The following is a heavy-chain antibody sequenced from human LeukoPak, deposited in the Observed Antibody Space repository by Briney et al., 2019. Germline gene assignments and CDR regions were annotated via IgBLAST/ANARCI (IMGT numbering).Heavy chain of an antibody. J-gene: IGHJ3*02. Sequence: GGSVRLSCAASAFSFDDYGMTWVRHAPGKGLEWVFDINWDGGITGYEDSVKGRFTISRDNAKNSLYLQMNSLRAEDTALYYCARDFVGYCSGGNCYHLAFAMGGGRTMVTVS. D-gene: IGHD2-15*01. CDR3: ARDFVGYCSGGNCYHLAFAM. CDR1: AFSFDDYG. V-gene: IGHV3-20*04. CDR2: INWDGGIT.